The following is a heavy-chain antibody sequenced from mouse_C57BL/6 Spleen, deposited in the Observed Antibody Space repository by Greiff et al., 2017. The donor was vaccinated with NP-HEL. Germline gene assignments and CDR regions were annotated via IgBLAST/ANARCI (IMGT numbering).Heavy chain of an antibody. CDR3: TGWLLSV. J-gene: IGHJ1*03. Sequence: QVQLQQSGAELVRPGASVTLSCKASGYTFTDYEMHWVKQTPVHGLEWIGAIDPEPGGTAYNQKFKGKAILTADKSSSTAYMELRSLTSEDSAVYYCTGWLLSVWGTGTTVTVSS. D-gene: IGHD2-3*01. CDR1: GYTFTDYE. V-gene: IGHV1-15*01. CDR2: IDPEPGGT.